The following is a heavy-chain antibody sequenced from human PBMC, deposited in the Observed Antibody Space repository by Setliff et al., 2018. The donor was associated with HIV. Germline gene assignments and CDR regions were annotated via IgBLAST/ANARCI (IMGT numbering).Heavy chain of an antibody. Sequence: ASVKVSCKASRYTFSSYYLHWMRQAPGQGLEWMAMIDTTGSTFYAQTFQGRITMTRDTSTSAIYMEPNGLTSEDTAVYYCARELPGVCYFDDWGQGTLVTVSS. CDR1: RYTFSSYY. CDR2: IDTTGST. D-gene: IGHD2-21*02. CDR3: ARELPGVCYFDD. J-gene: IGHJ4*02. V-gene: IGHV1-46*01.